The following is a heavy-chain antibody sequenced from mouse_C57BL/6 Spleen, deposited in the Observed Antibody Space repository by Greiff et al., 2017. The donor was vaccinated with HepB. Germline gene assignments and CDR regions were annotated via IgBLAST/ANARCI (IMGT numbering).Heavy chain of an antibody. D-gene: IGHD1-1*01. Sequence: QVQLQQPGAELVKPGASVKLSCKASGYTFTSYWMHWVKQRPGQGLEWIGMIHPNSGSTNYNEKFKSKATLTVDKSSSTAYMQLSSLTSEDSAVYYCASLHYYGSSGPYYYAMDYWGQGTSVTVSS. CDR2: IHPNSGST. J-gene: IGHJ4*01. CDR3: ASLHYYGSSGPYYYAMDY. V-gene: IGHV1-64*01. CDR1: GYTFTSYW.